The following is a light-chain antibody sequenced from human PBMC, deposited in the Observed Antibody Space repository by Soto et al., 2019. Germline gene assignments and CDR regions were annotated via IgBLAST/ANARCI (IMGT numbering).Light chain of an antibody. CDR1: QSVSSN. Sequence: ETVMTQSPATLSVSPGERVTLSCRASQSVSSNLAWYQQKPGQIPRLLIYGASFRDTDIPTRFSGSGSGTEFTLTIRSLQSEDFAVYYCHQYNNWPPSTFGQGTRLEIK. V-gene: IGKV3D-15*01. J-gene: IGKJ5*01. CDR3: HQYNNWPPST. CDR2: GAS.